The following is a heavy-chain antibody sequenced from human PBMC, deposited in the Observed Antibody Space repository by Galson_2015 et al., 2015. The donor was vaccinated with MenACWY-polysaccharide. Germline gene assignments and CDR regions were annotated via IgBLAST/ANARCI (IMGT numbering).Heavy chain of an antibody. Sequence: SLRLSCAASGFSFGNYAMAWVRQAPGKGLEWVSSISGGGDSPNYADSVKGRFTISRDNAKNSLYLQINSLRVEDTAVYYCARMGGLGWQRTPNWLDPWGQGTLVTVSS. CDR2: ISGGGDSP. D-gene: IGHD3-16*01. V-gene: IGHV3-23*01. CDR1: GFSFGNYA. J-gene: IGHJ5*02. CDR3: ARMGGLGWQRTPNWLDP.